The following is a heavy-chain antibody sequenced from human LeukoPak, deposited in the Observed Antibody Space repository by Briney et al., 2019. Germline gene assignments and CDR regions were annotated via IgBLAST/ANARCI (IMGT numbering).Heavy chain of an antibody. CDR3: ARDHPRKYDILTGYYGTYFDY. D-gene: IGHD3-9*01. Sequence: GGSLRLSCAASGFTFSSYSMNWVRQAPGEGLEWVSSISSSSSYIYYADSVKGRFTISRDNAKNSLYLQMNSLRAEDTAVYYCARDHPRKYDILTGYYGTYFDYWGQGTLVTVSS. J-gene: IGHJ4*02. CDR1: GFTFSSYS. CDR2: ISSSSSYI. V-gene: IGHV3-21*01.